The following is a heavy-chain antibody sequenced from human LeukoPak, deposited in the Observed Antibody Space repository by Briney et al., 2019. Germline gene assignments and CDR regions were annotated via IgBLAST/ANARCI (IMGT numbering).Heavy chain of an antibody. J-gene: IGHJ3*01. CDR2: FDPEDGET. CDR1: GYTLTELS. D-gene: IGHD4-17*01. CDR3: ARGTGWSTVPTYDAFDV. V-gene: IGHV1-24*01. Sequence: ASVKVSCKVSGYTLTELSMHWVRQAPGKGLEWMGGFDPEDGETIYAQKFQGRVTMTEDTSTDTAYMELRSLRSDDTAVYYCARGTGWSTVPTYDAFDVWGQGTMVTVSS.